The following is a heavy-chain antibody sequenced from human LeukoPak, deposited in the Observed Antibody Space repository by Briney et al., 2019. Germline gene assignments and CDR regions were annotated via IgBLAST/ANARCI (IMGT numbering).Heavy chain of an antibody. Sequence: SQTLSLTCTVSGGSISSGDYYWSWIRQPPGKGLEWIGYIYYSGSTYYNPSLKSRVTISLDTSKSQFSLRLSSVTAADTAVYYCVSHHDYSNYGYFDLWGRGTLVTVSS. V-gene: IGHV4-30-4*01. CDR2: IYYSGST. J-gene: IGHJ2*01. CDR1: GGSISSGDYY. CDR3: VSHHDYSNYGYFDL. D-gene: IGHD4-11*01.